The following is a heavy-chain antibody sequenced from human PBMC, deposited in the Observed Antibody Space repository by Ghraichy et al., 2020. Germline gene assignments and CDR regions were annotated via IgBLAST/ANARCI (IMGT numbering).Heavy chain of an antibody. Sequence: GGSLRLSCAASGFTFSSYDMNWVRQAPGKGLEWVALISYDGSSKYYPASVKGRFTISRDKSKNTLYLQMNSLRAEDTAVYYCAKGLLEGYYGSGSYFVGFDYWGQGTLVTVSS. D-gene: IGHD3-10*01. CDR1: GFTFSSYD. V-gene: IGHV3-30*18. CDR3: AKGLLEGYYGSGSYFVGFDY. CDR2: ISYDGSSK. J-gene: IGHJ4*02.